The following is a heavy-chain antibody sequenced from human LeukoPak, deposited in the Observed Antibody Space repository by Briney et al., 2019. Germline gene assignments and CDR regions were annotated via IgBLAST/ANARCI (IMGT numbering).Heavy chain of an antibody. CDR1: GGSISSYY. Sequence: SETLSLTCTVSGGSISSYYWSWIRQPPGKGLEWIGYIYYSGSTNYNPSLKSRVTISVDTSKNQFSLKLSSVTAADTAVYYCARDLGIAAAGTAPYYYYYGMDVWGQGTTVTVSS. V-gene: IGHV4-59*01. D-gene: IGHD6-13*01. CDR2: IYYSGST. CDR3: ARDLGIAAAGTAPYYYYYGMDV. J-gene: IGHJ6*02.